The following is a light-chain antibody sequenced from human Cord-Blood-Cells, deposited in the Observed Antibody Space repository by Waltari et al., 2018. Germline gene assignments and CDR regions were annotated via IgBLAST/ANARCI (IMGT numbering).Light chain of an antibody. CDR3: QQYNSYPWT. J-gene: IGKJ1*01. CDR1: ASISSW. CDR2: KPS. Sequence: IQMTQSPSTLSASVRDTATITCRASASISSWFAWYQQKPGKAPKLLIYKPSRLESGVPSRFSGRGSGTEFTLTISSLQPDDFATYYCQQYNSYPWTFGQGTKVEIK. V-gene: IGKV1-5*03.